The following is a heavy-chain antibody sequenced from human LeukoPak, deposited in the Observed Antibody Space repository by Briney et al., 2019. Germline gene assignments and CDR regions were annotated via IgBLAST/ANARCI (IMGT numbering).Heavy chain of an antibody. J-gene: IGHJ4*02. CDR2: INHSGST. V-gene: IGHV4-34*01. CDR1: GGSFSGYY. Sequence: PSETLSLTCAVYGGSFSGYYWSWIRQPPGKGLEWIGEINHSGSTNYNPSLKSRVTISVDTSKNEFPLNLSSVTAADTAVYYCARAGTNLGDYDYWGQGTLVTVSS. CDR3: ARAGTNLGDYDY. D-gene: IGHD4-17*01.